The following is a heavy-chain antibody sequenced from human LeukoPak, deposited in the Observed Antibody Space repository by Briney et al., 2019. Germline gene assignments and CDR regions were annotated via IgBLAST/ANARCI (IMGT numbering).Heavy chain of an antibody. J-gene: IGHJ4*02. CDR1: GFTFSSYD. Sequence: GGSLRLSCAASGFTFSSYDMHWVRQATGKGLEWVSAIGTAGDTYYPGSVKGRFTISRENAKNSLYLQMNSLRAGDTAVYYCARVGQAGYVGYPLDYRGQGTLVTVSS. CDR2: IGTAGDT. CDR3: ARVGQAGYVGYPLDY. V-gene: IGHV3-13*01. D-gene: IGHD5-12*01.